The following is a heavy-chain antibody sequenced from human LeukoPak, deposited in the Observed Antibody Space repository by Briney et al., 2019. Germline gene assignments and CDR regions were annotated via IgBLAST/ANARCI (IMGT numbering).Heavy chain of an antibody. Sequence: SETLSLTCTVSGVSINSDDYYWSWIRQPPGKGLEWIAYIYYSGSTNYNPSLKSQFSISVDTSKNQFSLKLSSVTSADTAVYYCARSGYSYGYGYWGQGTLVTVSS. CDR2: IYYSGST. V-gene: IGHV4-30-4*01. D-gene: IGHD5-18*01. CDR1: GVSINSDDYY. CDR3: ARSGYSYGYGY. J-gene: IGHJ4*02.